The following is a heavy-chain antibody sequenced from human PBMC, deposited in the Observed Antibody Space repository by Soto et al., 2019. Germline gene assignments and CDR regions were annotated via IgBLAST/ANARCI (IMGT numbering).Heavy chain of an antibody. V-gene: IGHV4-59*01. J-gene: IGHJ4*02. CDR1: GGSISSYY. Sequence: PSETLSLTCTVSGGSISSYYWSWIRQPPGKGLEWIGYIYYSGSTNYNPSLKSRVTISVDTSKNQFALKLSSVTAADTAVYYWTRGNQVWGPGIAVAGPFVPFDYWGQGTLVTVSS. CDR2: IYYSGST. D-gene: IGHD6-19*01. CDR3: TRGNQVWGPGIAVAGPFVPFDY.